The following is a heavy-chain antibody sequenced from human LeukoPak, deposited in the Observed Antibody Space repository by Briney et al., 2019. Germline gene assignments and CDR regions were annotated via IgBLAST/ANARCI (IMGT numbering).Heavy chain of an antibody. CDR1: GFTFSSYG. J-gene: IGHJ4*02. D-gene: IGHD4-11*01. CDR2: IRYEGSNK. Sequence: GRSLRLSCAASGFTFSSYGMHWVRQAPGKGLEWVTLIRYEGSNKYYADSVKGRFTISRDNSKNTLYMEMNRLRAEDTAVYYCVPTVDGLTGFDYWGRGTLVTVSS. V-gene: IGHV3-33*01. CDR3: VPTVDGLTGFDY.